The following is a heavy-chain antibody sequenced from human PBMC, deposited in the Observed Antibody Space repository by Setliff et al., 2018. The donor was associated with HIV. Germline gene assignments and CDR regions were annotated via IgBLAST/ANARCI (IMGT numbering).Heavy chain of an antibody. Sequence: SLKISCAASGFKFGHYVMHWVRQPPGKGLEWVAGITWSSGGVGYADSVKGRFTVSRGNAKNSLYLQLNSLRAEDMALYYCAKGAGGGAFVSDFYYMDVWGKGTTVTVSS. J-gene: IGHJ6*03. V-gene: IGHV3-9*03. D-gene: IGHD1-26*01. CDR3: AKGAGGGAFVSDFYYMDV. CDR2: ITWSSGGV. CDR1: GFKFGHYV.